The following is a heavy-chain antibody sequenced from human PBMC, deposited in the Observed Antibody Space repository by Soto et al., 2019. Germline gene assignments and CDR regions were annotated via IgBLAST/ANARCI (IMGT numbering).Heavy chain of an antibody. V-gene: IGHV5-51*01. CDR1: GYTFTDYW. CDR3: PRQRGSFPYFFSAMDV. D-gene: IGHD2-15*01. CDR2: IYPGDSDT. Sequence: PGESLKISCKGSGYTFTDYWIGWVRQLPGKGLEWMGIIYPGDSDTRYSPSFQGHVTITADKSTSTAYLQWNTLKASDTAMYYCPRQRGSFPYFFSAMDVWGQGTTVTVSS. J-gene: IGHJ6*02.